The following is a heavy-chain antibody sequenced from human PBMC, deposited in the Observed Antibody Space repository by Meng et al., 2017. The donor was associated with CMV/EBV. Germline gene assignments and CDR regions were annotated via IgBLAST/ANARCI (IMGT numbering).Heavy chain of an antibody. CDR3: APGWFDP. J-gene: IGHJ5*02. Sequence: VHVCVCGGVAVQLGRSLRLSWSASGFTFSSISMPWVRQAPGKGLECVAVISYDGSNKYYADSVKGRFTISRDNSKNTLYLQMNSLRAEDTAVYYCAPGWFDPWGQGTLVTVSS. CDR2: ISYDGSNK. V-gene: IGHV3-30-3*01. CDR1: GFTFSSIS.